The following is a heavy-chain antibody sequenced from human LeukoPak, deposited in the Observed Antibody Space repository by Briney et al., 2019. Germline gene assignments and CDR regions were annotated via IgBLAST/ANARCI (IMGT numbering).Heavy chain of an antibody. V-gene: IGHV3-11*04. J-gene: IGHJ5*02. D-gene: IGHD3-9*01. CDR2: ISSSGSTI. Sequence: GGSLRLSCAASGFTFSDYYMSWIRQAPGKGLEWVSYISSSGSTIYYADSVKGRFTISRDTAKNSLYLQMNSLRAEDTAVYYCASTPGTIFRFDPWGQGTLVTVSS. CDR3: ASTPGTIFRFDP. CDR1: GFTFSDYY.